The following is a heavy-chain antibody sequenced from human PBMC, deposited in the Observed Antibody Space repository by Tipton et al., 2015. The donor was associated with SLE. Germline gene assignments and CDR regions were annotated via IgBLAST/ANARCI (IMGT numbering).Heavy chain of an antibody. J-gene: IGHJ4*02. CDR2: INHSEST. CDR3: ARGRSIFGVVIEDY. D-gene: IGHD3-3*01. Sequence: TLSLTCAVYGGSFSGYYWSWIRQPPGKGLGWIGEINHSESTNYNPSLKSRVTISVDTSKNQFSLKLSSVTAADTAVYYCARGRSIFGVVIEDYWGQGTLVTVSS. CDR1: GGSFSGYY. V-gene: IGHV4-34*01.